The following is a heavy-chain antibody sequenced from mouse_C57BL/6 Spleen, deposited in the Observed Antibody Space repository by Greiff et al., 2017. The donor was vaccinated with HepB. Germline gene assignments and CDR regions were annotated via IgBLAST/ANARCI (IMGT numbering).Heavy chain of an antibody. J-gene: IGHJ4*01. D-gene: IGHD1-2*01. Sequence: QVQLQQPGAELVRPGTSVKLSCKASGYTFTSYWMHWVKQRPGQGLEWIGVIDPSDSYTNYNQKFKGKATLTVDTSSSTAYMQLSSLTSEDSAVYYCAIIANYAMDYWGQGTSVTVSS. V-gene: IGHV1-59*01. CDR2: IDPSDSYT. CDR1: GYTFTSYW. CDR3: AIIANYAMDY.